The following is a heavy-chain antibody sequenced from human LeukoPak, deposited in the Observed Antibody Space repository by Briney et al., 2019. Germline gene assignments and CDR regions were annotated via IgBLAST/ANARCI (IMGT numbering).Heavy chain of an antibody. D-gene: IGHD5-24*01. J-gene: IGHJ3*02. CDR1: GYTFTGYY. Sequence: ASVKVSCKTSGYTFTGYYMNWVRQTPGQGLEWMGRINPNTGGTNYAQNFQGSVTMTRDTSITTVYMELSRLRSDDTAVYYCARVGDGLNDGFDIWGQGTMVTVSS. V-gene: IGHV1-2*06. CDR3: ARVGDGLNDGFDI. CDR2: INPNTGGT.